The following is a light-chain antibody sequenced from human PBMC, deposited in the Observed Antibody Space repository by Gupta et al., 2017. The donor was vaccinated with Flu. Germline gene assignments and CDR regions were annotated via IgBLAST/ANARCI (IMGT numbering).Light chain of an antibody. V-gene: IGLV1-44*01. J-gene: IGLJ3*02. CDR1: SSTIGSNI. CDR2: NNN. CDR3: AAWDDSVNGRV. Sequence: QSVLTQPPSASGTPGQRVTISCSGSSSTIGSNIVNWYQHLPGTAPKLLIYNNNQRPTGVPDRFSGSKSGTSASLAISGLQAEDEADYYCAAWDDSVNGRVFGGGTKLTAL.